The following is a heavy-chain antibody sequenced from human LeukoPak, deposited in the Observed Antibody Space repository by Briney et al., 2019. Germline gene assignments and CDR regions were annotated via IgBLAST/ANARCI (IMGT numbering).Heavy chain of an antibody. Sequence: PSETLSLTCAVYGGSFSGYYWGWIRQPPGKGLEWIGEINDSGSTKYNPSLKSRVTISIDTSKNQFSLKVTSVTAADTAVYYCARRPLGGGLDYWGQGTLVTVSP. D-gene: IGHD3-16*01. CDR3: ARRPLGGGLDY. V-gene: IGHV4-34*01. CDR2: INDSGST. J-gene: IGHJ4*02. CDR1: GGSFSGYY.